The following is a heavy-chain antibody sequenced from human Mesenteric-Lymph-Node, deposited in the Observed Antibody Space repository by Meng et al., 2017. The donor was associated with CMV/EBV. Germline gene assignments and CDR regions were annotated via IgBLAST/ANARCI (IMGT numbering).Heavy chain of an antibody. D-gene: IGHD2-8*01. CDR3: TRHGRPCTIGCLEFDY. J-gene: IGHJ4*02. V-gene: IGHV5-51*01. CDR1: GYSFANYE. CDR2: IFPGDSHT. Sequence: GGSLRLSCKASGYSFANYEIAWVRQMPGEGLEWVGLIFPGDSHTRYNPSLRGEVTISADKSIDTAYLQWSSLKASDTAIYYCTRHGRPCTIGCLEFDYWGQGTLVTVSS.